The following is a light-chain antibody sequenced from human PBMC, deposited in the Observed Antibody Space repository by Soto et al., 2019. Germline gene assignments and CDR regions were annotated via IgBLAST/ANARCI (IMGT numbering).Light chain of an antibody. CDR3: ETWDSNTRV. V-gene: IGLV4-60*02. CDR1: SGHSSYI. Sequence: QPVLTQSSSASASLGSSVKLTCTLSSGHSSYIIAWHQQQPGKAPRFFMKLEGSGSYNKGSGVPDRFSGSSSGADRYLTISNLQFEDEADYYCETWDSNTRVFGGGTQLTVL. J-gene: IGLJ3*02. CDR2: LEGSGSY.